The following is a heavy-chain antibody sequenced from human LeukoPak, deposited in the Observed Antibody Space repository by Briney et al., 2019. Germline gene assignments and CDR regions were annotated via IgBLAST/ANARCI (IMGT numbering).Heavy chain of an antibody. CDR1: GGSFSGYY. CDR2: INHSGST. D-gene: IGHD3-10*01. CDR3: ARSLLFGWLPGPFDY. V-gene: IGHV4-34*01. Sequence: SETLSLTCAVYGGSFSGYYWNWIRQPPGKGLEWIGEINHSGSTNYNPSLKSRVTISVDTSKNQFSLKLSSVTAADTAVYYCARSLLFGWLPGPFDYWGQGTLVTVSS. J-gene: IGHJ4*02.